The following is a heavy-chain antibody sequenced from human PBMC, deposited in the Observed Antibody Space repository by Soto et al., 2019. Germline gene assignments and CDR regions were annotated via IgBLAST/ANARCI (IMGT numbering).Heavy chain of an antibody. CDR1: GFKFSDYD. Sequence: PGGSLRLSCAASGFKFSDYDRSWIRQAPGKGLEWVSYISSSGSTIYYADSVKGRFTISRDNAKNSLYLQMNSLRAEDTAVYYCARDYDFWSGYYFWFDPWGQGTLVTVSS. CDR2: ISSSGSTI. D-gene: IGHD3-3*01. J-gene: IGHJ5*02. V-gene: IGHV3-11*04. CDR3: ARDYDFWSGYYFWFDP.